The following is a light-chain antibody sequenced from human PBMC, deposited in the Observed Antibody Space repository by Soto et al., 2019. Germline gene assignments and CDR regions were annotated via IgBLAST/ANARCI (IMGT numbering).Light chain of an antibody. V-gene: IGLV1-40*01. CDR3: QSYDSSMSGYV. CDR2: CNS. Sequence: QYVLTQPPSVSGAPGQRVTISCTGSSSNIGAGYDVHWYQQLPGTAPKLLIYCNSKRPSGVPDRFSGSKSGTSASLAITGLQAEDEADYYCQSYDSSMSGYVFGTGTKLTVL. CDR1: SSNIGAGYD. J-gene: IGLJ1*01.